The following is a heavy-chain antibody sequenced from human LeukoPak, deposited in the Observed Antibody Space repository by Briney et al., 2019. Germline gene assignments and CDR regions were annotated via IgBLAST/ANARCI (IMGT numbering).Heavy chain of an antibody. CDR1: GISVRSNY. V-gene: IGHV3-53*01. CDR2: ISSGDDT. J-gene: IGHJ4*02. D-gene: IGHD6-13*01. Sequence: GGSLRLSCAASGISVRSNYMNWVRQAPGMGLEWVSLISSGDDTDYADSVRGRFSISRDKSKNTLYLQMNSLRAEDTAVYYCASRRQQLGAYFDYWGQGTLVTVSS. CDR3: ASRRQQLGAYFDY.